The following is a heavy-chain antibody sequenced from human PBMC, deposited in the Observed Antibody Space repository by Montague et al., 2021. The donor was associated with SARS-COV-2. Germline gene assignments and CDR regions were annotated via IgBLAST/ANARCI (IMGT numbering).Heavy chain of an antibody. V-gene: IGHV2-70*01. J-gene: IGHJ6*02. Sequence: PALVKPTQTLTLTCTFSGFSLSTSGMCVSWIRQPPGKALEWLALIDWDDDKYYSTSLKTRLTISKDTSKNQVVLTMTNMDPVDTATYYCARIPSLRYFDWSIRSGQLPGYYYYDGMDVWGQGTTVTFSS. CDR2: IDWDDDK. CDR3: ARIPSLRYFDWSIRSGQLPGYYYYDGMDV. CDR1: GFSLSTSGMC. D-gene: IGHD3-9*01.